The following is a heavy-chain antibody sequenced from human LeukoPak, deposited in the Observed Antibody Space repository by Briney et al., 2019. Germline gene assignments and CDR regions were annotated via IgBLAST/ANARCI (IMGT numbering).Heavy chain of an antibody. V-gene: IGHV4-34*01. CDR2: INHSGST. J-gene: IGHJ4*02. Sequence: GSLRLSCAASGFMFTSYWMSWIRQPPGKGLEWIGEINHSGSTNYNPSLKSRVTISVDTSKNQFSLKLSSVTAADTAVYYCARRPYGSGSNFNYWGQGTLVTVSS. CDR1: GFMFTSYW. CDR3: ARRPYGSGSNFNY. D-gene: IGHD3-10*01.